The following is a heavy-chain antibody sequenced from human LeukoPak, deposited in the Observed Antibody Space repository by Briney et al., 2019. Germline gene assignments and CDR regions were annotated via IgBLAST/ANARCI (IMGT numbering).Heavy chain of an antibody. CDR2: INHSGST. V-gene: IGHV4-34*01. J-gene: IGHJ4*02. CDR3: ARGGRYYYDSSCYYYV. CDR1: GGSFSGYY. Sequence: SETLSLTCAVYGGSFSGYYWSWIRQPPGKGLEWIGEINHSGSTNYNPSLKSRVTISVDTSKNQFSLKLSSVTDADTAVYYCARGGRYYYDSSCYYYVWGQGTLVTVS. D-gene: IGHD3-22*01.